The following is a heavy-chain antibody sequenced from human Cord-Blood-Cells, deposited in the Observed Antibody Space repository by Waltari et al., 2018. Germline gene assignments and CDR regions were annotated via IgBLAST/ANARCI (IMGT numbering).Heavy chain of an antibody. Sequence: QVQPMQSEAEVKKPGASVKVTCKASGYTFTVDYMPWLRQAPGQGLEWMGWINPNRGGTNYAQKFQGWVTMTRDTSISTAYMELSRLRSDDTAVYYCARTETPGLVGATDAFDIWGQGTMVTVSS. CDR1: GYTFTVDY. CDR2: INPNRGGT. V-gene: IGHV1-2*04. J-gene: IGHJ3*02. D-gene: IGHD1-26*01. CDR3: ARTETPGLVGATDAFDI.